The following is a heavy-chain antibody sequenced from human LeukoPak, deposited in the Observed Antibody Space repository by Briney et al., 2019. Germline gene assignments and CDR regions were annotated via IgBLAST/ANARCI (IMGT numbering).Heavy chain of an antibody. Sequence: GGSLRLSCAASGFTFSSYWMSWVRQAPGKGLEWVANIKQDGSEKYYVDSVKGRFTISRDNAKNSLYLQMNSLRAEDTAVYYCARADYGDYDYYYGMDVWGQGTTVTVSS. J-gene: IGHJ6*02. CDR2: IKQDGSEK. CDR1: GFTFSSYW. D-gene: IGHD4-17*01. V-gene: IGHV3-7*03. CDR3: ARADYGDYDYYYGMDV.